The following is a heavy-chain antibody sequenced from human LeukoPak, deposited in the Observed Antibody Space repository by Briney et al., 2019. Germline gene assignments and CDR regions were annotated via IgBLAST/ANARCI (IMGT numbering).Heavy chain of an antibody. CDR2: IWYDGSNK. J-gene: IGHJ4*02. Sequence: GGSLRLSCAASGFTFSSYGMHWVRQAPGKGLEWVAVIWYDGSNKYYADSVKGRFTISRDNSKSTLYLQMNSLRAEDTAVYYCAKALGGITGTTSGLDYWGQGTLVTVSS. CDR1: GFTFSSYG. D-gene: IGHD1-20*01. CDR3: AKALGGITGTTSGLDY. V-gene: IGHV3-33*06.